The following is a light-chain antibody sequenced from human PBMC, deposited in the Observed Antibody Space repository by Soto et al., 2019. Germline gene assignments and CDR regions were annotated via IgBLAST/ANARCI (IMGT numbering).Light chain of an antibody. J-gene: IGKJ1*01. CDR1: QSVSSSF. V-gene: IGKV3-20*01. CDR2: GAS. Sequence: DTVLTQSPGTLSLSPGERATLSCRASQSVSSSFLAWYQQKPGQAPRLLIYGASSRATGIPDRFSGSGSGTDFTLTINRLEPEDFAVYYCQQYGSSGTFGQGTKVDI. CDR3: QQYGSSGT.